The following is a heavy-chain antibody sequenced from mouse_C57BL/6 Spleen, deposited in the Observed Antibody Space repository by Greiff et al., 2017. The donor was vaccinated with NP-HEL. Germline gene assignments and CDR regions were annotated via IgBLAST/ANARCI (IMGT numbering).Heavy chain of an antibody. Sequence: EVMLVESGEGLVKPGGSLKLSCAASGFTFSSYAMSWVRQTPEKRLEWVAYISSGGDYIYYADTVKGRFTISRDIARNTLYLQMSSLKSEDTAMYYCTRDPDYFDYWGQGTTLTVSS. J-gene: IGHJ2*01. CDR3: TRDPDYFDY. CDR2: ISSGGDYI. CDR1: GFTFSSYA. V-gene: IGHV5-9-1*02.